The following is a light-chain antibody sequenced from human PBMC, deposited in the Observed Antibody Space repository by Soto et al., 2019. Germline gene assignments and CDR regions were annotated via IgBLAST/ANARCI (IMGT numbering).Light chain of an antibody. Sequence: EIVMTQSPATLSVSPGERATLSCRARQSVSSNLAWYQQKPGQAPRLLIYGASTRATGIPARFSGSGSGTEFTLTISSLQSEDFAVYYCQQYNNWPRTFGQRTKVEIK. CDR2: GAS. CDR1: QSVSSN. CDR3: QQYNNWPRT. V-gene: IGKV3-15*01. J-gene: IGKJ1*01.